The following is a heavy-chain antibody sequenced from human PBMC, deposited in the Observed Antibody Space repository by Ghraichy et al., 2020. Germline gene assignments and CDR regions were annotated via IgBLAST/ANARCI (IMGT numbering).Heavy chain of an antibody. CDR2: ISYDGSNK. V-gene: IGHV3-33*05. CDR1: GFSFRSYG. CDR3: AKDYDAHCGGDCSFFDY. D-gene: IGHD2-21*02. J-gene: IGHJ4*02. Sequence: AGSLRLSCAVSGFSFRSYGMHWVRQAPGKGLERVAFISYDGSNKYYADSVKGRFTISRDNSKNTLYLQMNSLRGEDTAVYYCAKDYDAHCGGDCSFFDYWGQGTLVTVSS.